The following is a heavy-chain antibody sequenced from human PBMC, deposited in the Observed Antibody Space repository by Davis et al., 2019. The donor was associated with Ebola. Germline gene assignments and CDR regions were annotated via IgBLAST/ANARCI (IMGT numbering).Heavy chain of an antibody. CDR1: GCSISSSSYY. CDR3: ARDGGSSWSGYYYYMDV. Sequence: PSETLSLTCTVSGCSISSSSYYWGWIRQPPGKGLEWIGSIYYSVSTYYNPSLKSRVTISVDTSKNQFSLKLSSVTAADTAVYYCARDGGSSWSGYYYYMDVWGKGTTVTVSS. J-gene: IGHJ6*03. V-gene: IGHV4-39*07. D-gene: IGHD6-13*01. CDR2: IYYSVST.